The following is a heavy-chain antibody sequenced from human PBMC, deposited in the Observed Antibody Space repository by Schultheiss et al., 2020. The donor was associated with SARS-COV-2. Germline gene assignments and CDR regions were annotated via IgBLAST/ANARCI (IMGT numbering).Heavy chain of an antibody. CDR3: AKDRWYQLLTYGMDV. D-gene: IGHD2-2*01. CDR2: IKQDGSEK. CDR1: GFTFSSYA. J-gene: IGHJ6*02. V-gene: IGHV3-7*03. Sequence: GESLKISCSASGFTFSSYAMHWVRQAPGKGLEWVANIKQDGSEKYYVDSVKGRFTISRDNAKNSLYLQMNSLRAEDTALYYCAKDRWYQLLTYGMDVWGQGTTVTVSS.